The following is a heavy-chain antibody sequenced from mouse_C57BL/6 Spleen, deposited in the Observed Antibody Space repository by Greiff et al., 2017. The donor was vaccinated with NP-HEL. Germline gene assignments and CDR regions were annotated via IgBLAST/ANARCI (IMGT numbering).Heavy chain of an antibody. CDR2: INPNNGGT. J-gene: IGHJ3*01. CDR1: GYTFTDSY. Sequence: EVQLQQSGPELVKPGASVKISCKASGYTFTDSYMNWVKQSHGKSLEWIGDINPNNGGTSYNQKFKGKATLTIDKSSSTAYMELRSLTSEDSAVYYCARHDYGFAYWGQGTLVTVSA. CDR3: ARHDYGFAY. D-gene: IGHD2-4*01. V-gene: IGHV1-26*01.